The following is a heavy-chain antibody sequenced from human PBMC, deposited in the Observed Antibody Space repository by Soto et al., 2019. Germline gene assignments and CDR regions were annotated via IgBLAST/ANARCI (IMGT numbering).Heavy chain of an antibody. CDR2: ISGSGGST. CDR1: GFTFSSYA. Sequence: PGGSLRLSCAASGFTFSSYAMSCVRQAPGKGLEWVSAISGSGGSTYYADSVKGRFTISRDNSKNTLYLQMNSLRAEDTAVYYCASDEVVRGRDSNWLDPWGQGNLVTVAS. D-gene: IGHD3-10*01. CDR3: ASDEVVRGRDSNWLDP. V-gene: IGHV3-23*01. J-gene: IGHJ5*02.